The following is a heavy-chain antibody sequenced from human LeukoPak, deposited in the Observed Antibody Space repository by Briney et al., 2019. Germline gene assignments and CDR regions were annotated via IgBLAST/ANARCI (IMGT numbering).Heavy chain of an antibody. CDR2: IYHSGTT. J-gene: IGHJ5*02. CDR3: ARDQLYCSSSSCRNLGWFDP. CDR1: SGSFSGYY. V-gene: IGHV4-34*01. D-gene: IGHD2-2*01. Sequence: SETLSLTCAVYSGSFSGYYWSWIRQPPGKGLEWIGNIYHSGTTSYNPSLKSRVTISVDTSKNQFSLRLISVTAADTAVYYCARDQLYCSSSSCRNLGWFDPWGQGTLVTVSS.